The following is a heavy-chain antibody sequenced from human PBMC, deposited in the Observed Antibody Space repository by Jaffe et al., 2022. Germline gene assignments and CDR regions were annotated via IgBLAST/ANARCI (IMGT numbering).Heavy chain of an antibody. CDR2: ISGSGGST. Sequence: EVQLLESGGGLVQPGGSLRLSCAASGFTFSSYAMSWVRQAPGKGLEWVSAISGSGGSTYYADSVKGRFTISRDNSKNTLYLQMNSLRAEDTAVYYCANQPSLGYDFWSGSYYMDVWGKGTTVTVSS. V-gene: IGHV3-23*01. D-gene: IGHD3-3*01. CDR3: ANQPSLGYDFWSGSYYMDV. CDR1: GFTFSSYA. J-gene: IGHJ6*03.